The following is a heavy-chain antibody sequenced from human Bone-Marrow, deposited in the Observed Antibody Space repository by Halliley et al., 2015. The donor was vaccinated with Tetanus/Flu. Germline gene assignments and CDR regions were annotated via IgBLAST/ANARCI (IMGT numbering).Heavy chain of an antibody. V-gene: IGHV3-15*01. Sequence: AASGFAFTNAWMNWVRQAPGKGLEWVGRIKSKTDGGTTEYAAPVKGRFTISRDDSKNMVYLQMNSLKTEDTAVYYCTTGDGYNPVDYWGQGTLVTVSS. D-gene: IGHD5-12*01. CDR2: IKSKTDGGTT. CDR3: TTGDGYNPVDY. J-gene: IGHJ4*02. CDR1: GFAFTNAW.